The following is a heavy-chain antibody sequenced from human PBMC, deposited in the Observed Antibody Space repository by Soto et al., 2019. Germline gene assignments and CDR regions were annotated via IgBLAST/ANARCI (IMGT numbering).Heavy chain of an antibody. CDR3: ARWGCSGSNCNLNQRSFDL. J-gene: IGHJ4*02. CDR2: IWYDGSNK. Sequence: QVHLVESGGGVVQPGRSLRLSCAASGFIFNEYGMHWVRQAPGKGLEWVAVIWYDGSNKYYADSVKGRFTFSRDNSKNTMSLQMNSLRVEYTAVYYCARWGCSGSNCNLNQRSFDLWGQGTLVTVSS. D-gene: IGHD2-15*01. CDR1: GFIFNEYG. V-gene: IGHV3-33*03.